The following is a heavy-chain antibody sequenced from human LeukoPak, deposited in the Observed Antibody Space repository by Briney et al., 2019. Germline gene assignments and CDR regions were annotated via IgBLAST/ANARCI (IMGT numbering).Heavy chain of an antibody. Sequence: GGSLRLSCAASRFTFSSYGIHWVRQAPGKGLEWVALISYDGSHEYYPASVKGRFTISRDNSKNTLSLQMDSLRPEDTAVYYCARADCYDSSGRFYYFDYWGQGTLVTVSS. J-gene: IGHJ4*02. V-gene: IGHV3-30*03. CDR2: ISYDGSHE. D-gene: IGHD3-22*01. CDR3: ARADCYDSSGRFYYFDY. CDR1: RFTFSSYG.